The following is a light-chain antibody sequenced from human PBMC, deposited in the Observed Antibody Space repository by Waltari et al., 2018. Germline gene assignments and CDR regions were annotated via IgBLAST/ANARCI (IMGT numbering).Light chain of an antibody. CDR3: TSHASGSTLYV. J-gene: IGLJ1*01. CDR1: SSHIGAYNY. Sequence: QSALTQPASVSGSPGQSTTIPCRGTSSHIGAYNYVPWYQQHPGKAPKLMISDVSNRPSGVSNRFSGSKSGNTASLTISGLQAEDEADYYCTSHASGSTLYVFGTGTRVTVL. CDR2: DVS. V-gene: IGLV2-14*01.